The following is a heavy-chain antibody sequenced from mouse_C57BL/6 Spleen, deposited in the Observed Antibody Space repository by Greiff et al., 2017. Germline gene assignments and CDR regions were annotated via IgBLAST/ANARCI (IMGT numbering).Heavy chain of an antibody. Sequence: QVQLQQSGAELVKPGASVKISCTASGYAFSSYWMNWVKQRPGKGLEWIGQIYPGDGDTNYNGKFKGKATLTADKSSSTAYMQLSSLTSEDSAVYFCARRIYYGKGAYFDYWGQGTTLTVSS. D-gene: IGHD2-1*01. CDR3: ARRIYYGKGAYFDY. J-gene: IGHJ2*01. CDR1: GYAFSSYW. V-gene: IGHV1-80*01. CDR2: IYPGDGDT.